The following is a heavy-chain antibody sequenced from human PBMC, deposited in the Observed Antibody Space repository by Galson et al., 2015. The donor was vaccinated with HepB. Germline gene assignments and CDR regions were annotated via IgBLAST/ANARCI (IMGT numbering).Heavy chain of an antibody. V-gene: IGHV1-2*02. Sequence: SVKVSCKASGYTFTGYYLHWVRQAPGQGLEWMGWINPNSGGTNYAQKFQGRVTMTRDTSINTAYMELSRLRSDDTAVYYCARIPGYCSGGSCSLFDYWGQGTLVTGSS. CDR2: INPNSGGT. CDR3: ARIPGYCSGGSCSLFDY. CDR1: GYTFTGYY. D-gene: IGHD2-15*01. J-gene: IGHJ4*02.